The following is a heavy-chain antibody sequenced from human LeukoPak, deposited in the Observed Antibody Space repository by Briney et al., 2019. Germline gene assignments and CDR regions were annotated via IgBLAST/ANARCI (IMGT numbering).Heavy chain of an antibody. Sequence: GGSLRLSCAASGFTVNNAGMSWVRQAPGKGLEWVGRSRSNADGGTTDYAAPMKDRFSISRDDSKTTLYLQMNSLKTEDTAVYYCTTELRIPHDFWGQGALITVSS. CDR1: GFTVNNAG. V-gene: IGHV3-15*01. CDR2: SRSNADGGTT. D-gene: IGHD5-18*01. J-gene: IGHJ4*02. CDR3: TTELRIPHDF.